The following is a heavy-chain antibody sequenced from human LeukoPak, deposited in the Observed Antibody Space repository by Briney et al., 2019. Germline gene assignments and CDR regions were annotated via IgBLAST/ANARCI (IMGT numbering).Heavy chain of an antibody. Sequence: GGSLRLSCAASGFTVSSNYMSWVRQAPGKGLEWVSVIYSDGSTYYADSVKGRFTISRDNSKNTLYLQMNSLRAEDTAVYYCARTQSGYSYGYSYYFDYWGQGTLVTVSS. V-gene: IGHV3-53*01. CDR2: IYSDGST. J-gene: IGHJ4*02. CDR1: GFTVSSNY. CDR3: ARTQSGYSYGYSYYFDY. D-gene: IGHD5-18*01.